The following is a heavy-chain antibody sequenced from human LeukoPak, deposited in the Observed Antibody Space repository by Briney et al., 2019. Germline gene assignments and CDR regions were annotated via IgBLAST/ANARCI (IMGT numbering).Heavy chain of an antibody. CDR2: ISGSGGST. CDR1: GFTFSSYA. D-gene: IGHD2-2*01. J-gene: IGHJ3*02. Sequence: GGSLRLSCAASGFTFSSYAMSWVRQAPGNGLEWVSAISGSGGSTYYADSVKGRFTISRDNSKNTLYLQMNSLRAEDTAVYYCAKLGEPAVNAFDIWGQGTMVTVSS. V-gene: IGHV3-23*01. CDR3: AKLGEPAVNAFDI.